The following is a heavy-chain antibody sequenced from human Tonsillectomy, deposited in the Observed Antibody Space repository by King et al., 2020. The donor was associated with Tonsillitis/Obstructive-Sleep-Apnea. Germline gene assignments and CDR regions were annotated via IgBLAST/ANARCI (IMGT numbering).Heavy chain of an antibody. CDR1: EFTFSSYW. D-gene: IGHD1-26*01. Sequence: QLVQSGAEVKKPGESLRISCEGSEFTFSSYWIPWVRQMPGKGLEWMGRIDPSDSYNNYSPAFQGHVTISADKSLSTAYLQWSSLKASDTAMYYCATSRRWEWELVGDAFDIWGQGTMVTVSS. CDR2: IDPSDSYN. V-gene: IGHV5-10-1*01. CDR3: ATSRRWEWELVGDAFDI. J-gene: IGHJ3*02.